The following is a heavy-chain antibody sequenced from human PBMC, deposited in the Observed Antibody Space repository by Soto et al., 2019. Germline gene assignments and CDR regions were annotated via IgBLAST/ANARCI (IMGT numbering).Heavy chain of an antibody. CDR2: IYYSGST. Sequence: SETLYLTCTVSGGSISSYYWSWIRQPPGKGLEWIGCIYYSGSTNYNPSLKSRVTISVDTSKNQFSLKLSSVTAADTAVYYCARHPSFYGDYLNWGQGTLVTVSS. J-gene: IGHJ1*01. CDR1: GGSISSYY. V-gene: IGHV4-59*08. D-gene: IGHD4-17*01. CDR3: ARHPSFYGDYLN.